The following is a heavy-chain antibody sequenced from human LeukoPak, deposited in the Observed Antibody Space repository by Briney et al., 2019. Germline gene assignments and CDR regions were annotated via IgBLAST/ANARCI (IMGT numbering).Heavy chain of an antibody. CDR1: GFTFRSYA. CDR3: AKYTFGDPNPY. CDR2: ISGSGGST. D-gene: IGHD4-17*01. V-gene: IGHV3-23*01. J-gene: IGHJ4*02. Sequence: PGGSLRLFCTAWGFTFRSYAMSWVRQARGKGLEWVSAISGSGGSTYYADSVKGRFTISRDNSKNTLYLQMNSLRAEDTAVYYCAKYTFGDPNPYWGQGTLVTVSS.